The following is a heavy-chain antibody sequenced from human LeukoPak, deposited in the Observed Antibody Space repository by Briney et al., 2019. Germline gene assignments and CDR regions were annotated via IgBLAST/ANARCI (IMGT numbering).Heavy chain of an antibody. D-gene: IGHD3-16*01. V-gene: IGHV3-23*01. CDR2: ISGSVDRT. CDR1: GFIFNTYA. Sequence: PGRSLRLSCAASGFIFNTYAMSWVRQAPGRGLGWVSVISGSVDRTYHTKSVKGRFTISRDNSKNTLYLQMNSLRAEDTALYYCSAGGLGIRDWFDPWGQGTLVTVSS. CDR3: SAGGLGIRDWFDP. J-gene: IGHJ5*02.